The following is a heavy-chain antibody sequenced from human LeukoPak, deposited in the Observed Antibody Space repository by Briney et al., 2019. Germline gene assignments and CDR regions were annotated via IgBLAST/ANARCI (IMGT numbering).Heavy chain of an antibody. Sequence: SETLSLTCAVYGGSFSGYYWRWLRQPPGKGLEWIGEINDSGSTNYNPSLKRRVTISVDTSKNQFSLKLTSVTAADTAVYYCARRRYSTSWYASWGQGTLVTVSS. D-gene: IGHD6-13*01. CDR1: GGSFSGYY. CDR3: ARRRYSTSWYAS. CDR2: INDSGST. V-gene: IGHV4-34*01. J-gene: IGHJ5*01.